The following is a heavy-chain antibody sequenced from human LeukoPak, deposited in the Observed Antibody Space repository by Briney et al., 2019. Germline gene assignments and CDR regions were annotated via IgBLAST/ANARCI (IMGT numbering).Heavy chain of an antibody. V-gene: IGHV3-7*01. CDR3: GRELDGSVDY. CDR2: IQQDGIKK. J-gene: IGHJ4*02. D-gene: IGHD3-10*01. CDR1: GFTFSTYW. Sequence: GGSLRLSCAASGFTFSTYWMSWVRQAPGKGLEWVANIQQDGIKKYYVDSVEGRFTISRENAKNSLFLQMSSLRADDTAVYYCGRELDGSVDYWGQGTLVTVSS.